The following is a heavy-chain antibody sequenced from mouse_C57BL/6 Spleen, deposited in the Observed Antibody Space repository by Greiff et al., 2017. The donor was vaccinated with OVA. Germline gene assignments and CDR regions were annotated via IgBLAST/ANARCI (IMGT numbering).Heavy chain of an antibody. CDR2: ISSGSSTI. CDR1: GFTFSDYG. CDR3: ARPVVAFYWYFDV. V-gene: IGHV5-17*01. D-gene: IGHD1-1*01. Sequence: DVKLVESGGGLVKPGGSLKLSCAASGFTFSDYGMHWVRQAPEKGLEWVAYISSGSSTIYYADTVKGRFTISRDNAKNTLFLQMTSLRSEDTAMYYCARPVVAFYWYFDVWGTGTTVTVSS. J-gene: IGHJ1*03.